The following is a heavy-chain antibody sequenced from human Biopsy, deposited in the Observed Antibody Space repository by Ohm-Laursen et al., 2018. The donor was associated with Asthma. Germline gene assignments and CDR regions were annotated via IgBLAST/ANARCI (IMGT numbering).Heavy chain of an antibody. V-gene: IGHV3-30-3*01. D-gene: IGHD2-2*01. CDR2: ISYDGTNK. CDR1: GFNFKTYG. J-gene: IGHJ3*02. Sequence: SLRLSCSASGFNFKTYGMHWVRQAPGKGLEWIGLISYDGTNKFYADSVKGRFTISRDNAKNSLYLQMNSLRDEDTAVYYCARGSGSSLSYPDAFDIWGQGTMVTVSS. CDR3: ARGSGSSLSYPDAFDI.